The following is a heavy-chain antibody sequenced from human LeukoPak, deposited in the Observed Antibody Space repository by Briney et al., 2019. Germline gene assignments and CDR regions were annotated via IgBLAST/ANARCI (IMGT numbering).Heavy chain of an antibody. CDR1: GFTFSRYA. D-gene: IGHD6-19*01. V-gene: IGHV3-23*01. CDR2: IGTNEQRT. CDR3: AKDLDSTDLYDNAD. Sequence: GGSLRLSCVAYGFTFSRYAMNWVRQTPGKGLEWVSLIGTNEQRTHYADSVKGRFTISRDNSKNTLFLQMNSLRAEDTAVYYCAKDLDSTDLYDNADWGQGTLVTVSS. J-gene: IGHJ1*01.